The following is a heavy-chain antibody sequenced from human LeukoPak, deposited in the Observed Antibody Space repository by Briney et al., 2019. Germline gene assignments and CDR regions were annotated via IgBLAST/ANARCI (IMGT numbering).Heavy chain of an antibody. CDR3: ARGGTYHDY. CDR2: ISTYNGNT. D-gene: IGHD1-26*01. J-gene: IGHJ4*02. Sequence: ASVKVSCKASGYTFTSYGISLVRQAPGQGLEWMGWISTYNGNTNYPQKFQGRVSMTTDTSTSSVYMELRTLRSDDTAVYYCARGGTYHDYWGQGTLVTVSS. CDR1: GYTFTSYG. V-gene: IGHV1-18*01.